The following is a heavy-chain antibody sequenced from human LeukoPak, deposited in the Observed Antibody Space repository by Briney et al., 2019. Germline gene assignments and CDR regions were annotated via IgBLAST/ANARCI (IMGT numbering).Heavy chain of an antibody. Sequence: SETLSLTCTASGYSISNGFYWAWIRQPPGKGLEWIGSVYHTGNTYSNPSLKSRVTISVDTSKNQFSLSLTSVAAADTAVYYCARVAGVEVAPATSYWGQGTLVTVSS. CDR2: VYHTGNT. D-gene: IGHD2-15*01. CDR1: GYSISNGFY. CDR3: ARVAGVEVAPATSY. J-gene: IGHJ4*02. V-gene: IGHV4-38-2*02.